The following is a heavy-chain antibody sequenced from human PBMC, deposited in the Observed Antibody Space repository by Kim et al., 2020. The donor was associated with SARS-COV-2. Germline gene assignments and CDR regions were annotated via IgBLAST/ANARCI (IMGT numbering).Heavy chain of an antibody. V-gene: IGHV4-31*03. D-gene: IGHD3-22*01. CDR1: GGSITSDGSF. J-gene: IGHJ4*02. Sequence: SETLSLTCTVSGGSITSDGSFWSWIRQLPGKGLGWIGHIYYNGDTYYNPALKSRVTISVDTSKNQFSLKLNSVTAADTAVYYCARVAYHYDSSGYWVFDSWGQGTPVTVSS. CDR2: IYYNGDT. CDR3: ARVAYHYDSSGYWVFDS.